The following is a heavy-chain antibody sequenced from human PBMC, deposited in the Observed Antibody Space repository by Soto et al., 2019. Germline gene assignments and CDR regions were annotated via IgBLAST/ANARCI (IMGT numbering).Heavy chain of an antibody. J-gene: IGHJ4*02. D-gene: IGHD3-10*01. CDR3: AKVSRKGSAIDFAY. V-gene: IGHV1-8*01. CDR2: VNPNNGDT. CDR1: GYTFSNYD. Sequence: QVQLVQSGAELKKPGASVKVSCKASGYTFSNYDMNWVRQATGQGPEWIGWVNPNNGDTGYAQKFQGRVTLTTDISTTTAYMELSSLRSEDTAIYYCAKVSRKGSAIDFAYWGQGTLITVPS.